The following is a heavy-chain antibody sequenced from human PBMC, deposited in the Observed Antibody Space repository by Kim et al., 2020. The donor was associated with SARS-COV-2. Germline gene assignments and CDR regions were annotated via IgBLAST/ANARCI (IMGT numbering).Heavy chain of an antibody. J-gene: IGHJ5*02. CDR3: ARSYGDGWFYP. CDR2: EK. D-gene: IGHD4-17*01. V-gene: IGHV3-7*04. Sequence: EKKYVDSVKGRFTISRDNGKNSLYLQMKTLRVDDTALYYCARSYGDGWFYPWGQGTLVTVSS.